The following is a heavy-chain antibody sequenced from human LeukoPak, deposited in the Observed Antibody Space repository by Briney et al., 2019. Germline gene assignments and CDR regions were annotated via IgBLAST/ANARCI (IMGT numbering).Heavy chain of an antibody. Sequence: SLVLSCAASGIIITTYVMHGVRAAPDKGLGMVSSINKDGSKIQYEDFDKSRIIICSGNTNNSFTLQITGRGAGDTAFYYSATYTQYFGAPGGADYWGRGTLVTVSS. CDR3: ATYTQYFGAPGGADY. V-gene: IGHV3-7*03. CDR2: INKDGSKI. D-gene: IGHD2-8*02. CDR1: GIIITTYV. J-gene: IGHJ4*02.